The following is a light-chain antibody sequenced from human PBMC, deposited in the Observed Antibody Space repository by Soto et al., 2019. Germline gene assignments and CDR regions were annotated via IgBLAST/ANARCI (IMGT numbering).Light chain of an antibody. J-gene: IGLJ1*01. V-gene: IGLV2-14*01. CDR2: EVT. CDR1: SSDVTYYNF. CDR3: SSYTTSNTYV. Sequence: QSALTQPASMSGSPGQSITISCTGTSSDVTYYNFVSWYQHHPGKAPRLMIYEVTYRPSGVSDRFSGSKSGNTASLTISGLQPGDDADYYCSSYTTSNTYVFGTGTKVTVL.